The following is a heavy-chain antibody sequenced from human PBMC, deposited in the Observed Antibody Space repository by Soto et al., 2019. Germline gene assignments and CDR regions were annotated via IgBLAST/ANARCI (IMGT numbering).Heavy chain of an antibody. CDR3: ASQPLGIAVAGGDI. CDR1: GGTFSSYA. J-gene: IGHJ3*02. Sequence: QVQLVQSGAEVKKPGSSVKVSCKASGGTFSSYAISWVRQAPGQGLEWMGGIIPIFGTANYAQKFQGRVTXLATEXXSTAYMELSSLRSEDTAVYYWASQPLGIAVAGGDIWGQGTMVTVSS. CDR2: IIPIFGTA. V-gene: IGHV1-69*12. D-gene: IGHD6-19*01.